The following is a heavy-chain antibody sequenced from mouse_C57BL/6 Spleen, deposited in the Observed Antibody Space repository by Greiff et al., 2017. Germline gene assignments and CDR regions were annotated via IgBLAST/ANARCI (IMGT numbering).Heavy chain of an antibody. Sequence: VQLQQSGAELARPGASVKLSCKASGYTFTSYGISWVKQRTGQGLEWIGEIYPRSSNTYYNEKFKGKATLTADKSSSTAYMELRSLTSEDSAVYFCARYDYDQYYAMDYWGQGTSVTVSS. J-gene: IGHJ4*01. D-gene: IGHD2-4*01. CDR3: ARYDYDQYYAMDY. CDR1: GYTFTSYG. V-gene: IGHV1-81*01. CDR2: IYPRSSNT.